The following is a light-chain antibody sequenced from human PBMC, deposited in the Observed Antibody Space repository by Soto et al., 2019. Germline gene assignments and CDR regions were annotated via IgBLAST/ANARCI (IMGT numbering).Light chain of an antibody. CDR3: SSYPTGNTRQMV. CDR2: DFS. Sequence: QSALTQPASASGSPGQSVTISCTGTSSDVGGYDYVSWYQHHPGKAPKLMIFDFSNRPSGVSNRFSGSKSSNTASLAISGLQPEDEAEYYCSSYPTGNTRQMVFGAGTKLTVL. J-gene: IGLJ1*01. V-gene: IGLV2-14*03. CDR1: SSDVGGYDY.